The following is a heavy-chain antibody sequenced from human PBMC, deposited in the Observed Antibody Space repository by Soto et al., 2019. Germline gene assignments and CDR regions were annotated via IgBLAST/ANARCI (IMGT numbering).Heavy chain of an antibody. J-gene: IGHJ4*02. D-gene: IGHD2-21*02. Sequence: SETLSLTCTVSGGSISSGGYYWSWIRQHPGKGLEWIGYIYYSGSTYYNPSLKSRVTISVDTSKNQFSLKLSSVTAADTAVYYCARESGDYVTSFFDYWGQGTLVTVSS. CDR1: GGSISSGGYY. CDR3: ARESGDYVTSFFDY. V-gene: IGHV4-31*03. CDR2: IYYSGST.